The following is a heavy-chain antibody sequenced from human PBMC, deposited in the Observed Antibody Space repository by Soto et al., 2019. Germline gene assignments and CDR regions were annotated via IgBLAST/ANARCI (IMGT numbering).Heavy chain of an antibody. CDR1: GGSISSGDYY. CDR3: VRQGFGALHGLVDV. V-gene: IGHV4-30-4*01. CDR2: IYYSGNT. D-gene: IGHD3-10*01. Sequence: SETLSLTCTVSGGSISSGDYYWNWIRQPPGKGLEWIGNIYYSGNTDCNPSLKSRVTISVDTSKNQFSLNLSSVTAADSAVYYCVRQGFGALHGLVDVWGQGTTVTVS. J-gene: IGHJ6*02.